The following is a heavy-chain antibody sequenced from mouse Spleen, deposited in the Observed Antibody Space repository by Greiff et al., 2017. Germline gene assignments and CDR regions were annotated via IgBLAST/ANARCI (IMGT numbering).Heavy chain of an antibody. J-gene: IGHJ2*01. CDR3: ARGYGEWPLDY. D-gene: IGHD2-13*01. Sequence: EVQLVASGGGLVKPGGSLKLSCAASGFTFSDYGMHWVRQAPEKGLEWVAYISSGSSTIYYAVTVKGRFTISRDNAKNTLFLQMTSLRAEDTAMYYCARGYGEWPLDYWGQGTTLTVSS. CDR2: ISSGSSTI. CDR1: GFTFSDYG. V-gene: IGHV5-17*01.